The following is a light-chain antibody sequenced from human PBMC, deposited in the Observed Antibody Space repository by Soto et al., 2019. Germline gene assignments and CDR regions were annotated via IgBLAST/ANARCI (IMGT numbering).Light chain of an antibody. J-gene: IGLJ1*01. CDR3: CSYAGSYTYV. Sequence: QSVLTQPRSVSGSPGQSVTISCTGTSSDVGAYDSVSWHQQHPDKAPKLIISDVSERPSGVPDRFSGSKPANTASLTISGLQAEDEADYYRCSYAGSYTYVFGTGTKVTVL. CDR1: SSDVGAYDS. V-gene: IGLV2-11*01. CDR2: DVS.